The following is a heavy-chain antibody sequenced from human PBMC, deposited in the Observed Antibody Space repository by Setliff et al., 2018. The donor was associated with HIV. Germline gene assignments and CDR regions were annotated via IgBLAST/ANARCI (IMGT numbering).Heavy chain of an antibody. Sequence: GGSLRLSCAASGFAFSAYAMHWVRQAPGKGLEYVSAISSNGLSTYYADSVKGRFTISRDNSKSTLYLQMGSLRAEDMAVYYCARDAEVGTTYFDYWGQGTLVTVSS. CDR3: ARDAEVGTTYFDY. CDR2: ISSNGLST. J-gene: IGHJ4*02. CDR1: GFAFSAYA. D-gene: IGHD1-26*01. V-gene: IGHV3-64*02.